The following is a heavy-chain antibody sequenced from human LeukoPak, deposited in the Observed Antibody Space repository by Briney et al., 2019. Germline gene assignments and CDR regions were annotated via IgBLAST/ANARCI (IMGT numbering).Heavy chain of an antibody. J-gene: IGHJ4*02. D-gene: IGHD2-2*01. CDR1: GGTFSSYA. V-gene: IGHV1-69*05. CDR2: IIPIFGTA. CDR3: ARGSCTNPLPGDY. Sequence: AASVKVSCKASGGTFSSYAISWVRQAPGQGLEWMGGIIPIFGTANYAQKFQGRVTITTDESTGTANMELSSLRSEDTAVYYCARGSCTNPLPGDYWGRGTLVTVFS.